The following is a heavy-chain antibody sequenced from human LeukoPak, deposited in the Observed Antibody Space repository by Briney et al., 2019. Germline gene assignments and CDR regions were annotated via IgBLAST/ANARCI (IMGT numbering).Heavy chain of an antibody. J-gene: IGHJ4*02. V-gene: IGHV3-23*01. Sequence: PGGSLRLSCAASGFTFSSYAMTWVRQAPGKGLEWVSTITGSGSSTYYADSVKGRFTISRDNSKNTLYLQMNSLRAEDTAVYYCARDRLHYDSLTGYPADWGQGTLVTVSS. CDR3: ARDRLHYDSLTGYPAD. D-gene: IGHD3-9*01. CDR1: GFTFSSYA. CDR2: ITGSGSST.